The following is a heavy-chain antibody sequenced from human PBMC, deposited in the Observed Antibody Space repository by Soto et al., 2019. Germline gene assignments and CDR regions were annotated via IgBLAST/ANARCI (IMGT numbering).Heavy chain of an antibody. CDR1: GGSISSYY. J-gene: IGHJ5*02. D-gene: IGHD3-10*01. V-gene: IGHV4-59*01. Sequence: SETLSLTCTVSGGSISSYYWRWIRQPPGKGLEWIGYIYYSGSTNYNPSLKSRVTISVDTSKNQFSLKLSSVTAADTAVYYCARPLFGRGNWFDPWGQGTLVTVS. CDR3: ARPLFGRGNWFDP. CDR2: IYYSGST.